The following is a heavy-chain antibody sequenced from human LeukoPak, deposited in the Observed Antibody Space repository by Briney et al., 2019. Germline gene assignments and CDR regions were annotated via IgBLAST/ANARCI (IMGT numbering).Heavy chain of an antibody. CDR2: SIGDGGST. D-gene: IGHD3-22*01. CDR3: ARESETSGCYDH. J-gene: IGHJ4*02. CDR1: GFIFDNYA. V-gene: IGHV3-43*02. Sequence: GSLRPSWAAPGFIFDNYAIHWGRQAPREGLEWVCLSIGDGGSTFYADSVRGRFIISRDNNRQSLSLQMSSLRSEDAALYYCARESETSGCYDHGGQGTVVSV.